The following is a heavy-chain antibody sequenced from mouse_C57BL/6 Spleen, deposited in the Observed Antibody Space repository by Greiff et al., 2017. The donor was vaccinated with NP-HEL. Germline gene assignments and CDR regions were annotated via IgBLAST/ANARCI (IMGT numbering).Heavy chain of an antibody. Sequence: VKLQESGAELARPGASVKLSCKASGYTFTSYGISWVKQRTGQGLEWIGEIYPRSGNTYYNEKFKGKATLTADKSSSTAYMELRSLTSEDSAVYFCATMITTRIDYWGQGTTLTVSS. D-gene: IGHD2-4*01. J-gene: IGHJ2*01. CDR2: IYPRSGNT. CDR1: GYTFTSYG. V-gene: IGHV1-81*01. CDR3: ATMITTRIDY.